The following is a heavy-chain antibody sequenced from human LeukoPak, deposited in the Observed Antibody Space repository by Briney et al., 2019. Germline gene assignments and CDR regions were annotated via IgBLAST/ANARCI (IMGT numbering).Heavy chain of an antibody. V-gene: IGHV3-23*01. CDR1: GFTFRSYA. D-gene: IGHD1-14*01. CDR2: IGGSGDST. J-gene: IGHJ3*02. Sequence: PGGSLRLSCAASGFTFRSYAMSWVRQAPGKGLEWVSVIGGSGDSTNYADSVKGRFTISRDNSKNTLYLQMNCLRAEDTAVYYCAKASSRNRVASDAFDIWGQGTMVTVSS. CDR3: AKASSRNRVASDAFDI.